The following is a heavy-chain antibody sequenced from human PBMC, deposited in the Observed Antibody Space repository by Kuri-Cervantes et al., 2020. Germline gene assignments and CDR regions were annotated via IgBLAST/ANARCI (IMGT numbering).Heavy chain of an antibody. CDR1: GFTFSSYD. Sequence: GESLKISCAASGFTFSSYDMHWVRQATGKRLEWVSGIGSAGDTYYPGSVKGRFTISRENARNSLFLQMNSLRAEDTALYYCAKDIGGYGDHYGFDYWGQGTLVTVSS. J-gene: IGHJ4*02. CDR3: AKDIGGYGDHYGFDY. V-gene: IGHV3-13*01. CDR2: IGSAGDT. D-gene: IGHD4-17*01.